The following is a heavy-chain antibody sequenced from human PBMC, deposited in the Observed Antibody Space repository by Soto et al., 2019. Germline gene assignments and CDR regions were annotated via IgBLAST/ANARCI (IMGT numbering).Heavy chain of an antibody. V-gene: IGHV3-66*01. J-gene: IGHJ6*02. D-gene: IGHD6-19*01. Sequence: EVPLVESGGGLVQPGGSLRLSCAASGFTVSSNYMSWVRQAPGKGLEWVSVIYSGGSTYYADSVKGRFTISRDNSKNTLYLQMNSLRAEDTAVYYCARDSPTEEAVAPGSDYGMDVWGQGTTVTVSS. CDR2: IYSGGST. CDR3: ARDSPTEEAVAPGSDYGMDV. CDR1: GFTVSSNY.